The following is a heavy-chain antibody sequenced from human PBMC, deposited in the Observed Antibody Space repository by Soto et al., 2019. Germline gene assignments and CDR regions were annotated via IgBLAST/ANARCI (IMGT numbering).Heavy chain of an antibody. J-gene: IGHJ6*02. CDR3: ARREDCSSTSCRYYYYYGMDV. Sequence: SETLSLTCTVSGGSISSGDYYWSWIRQPPGKGLEWIGYIYYSGSTYYNPSLKSRVTISVDTSKNQFSLKLSSVTAADTAVYYCARREDCSSTSCRYYYYYGMDVWGQGTTVTVSS. CDR2: IYYSGST. V-gene: IGHV4-30-4*01. D-gene: IGHD2-2*01. CDR1: GGSISSGDYY.